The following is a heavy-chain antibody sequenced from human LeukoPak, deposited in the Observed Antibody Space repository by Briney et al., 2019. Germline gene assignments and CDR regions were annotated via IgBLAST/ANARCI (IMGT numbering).Heavy chain of an antibody. D-gene: IGHD1-26*01. CDR2: IYHSGST. CDR3: ARQVGVGATLAARGAFDI. J-gene: IGHJ3*02. CDR1: GGSISGGGYS. V-gene: IGHV4-30-2*03. Sequence: PSQTLSLTCAVSGGSISGGGYSCRWIRQPPVKGLEWIGYIYHSGSTYYNPSLKSRVTISVDTSKNQFSLKLSSVTAADTAVYYCARQVGVGATLAARGAFDIWGQGTMVTVSS.